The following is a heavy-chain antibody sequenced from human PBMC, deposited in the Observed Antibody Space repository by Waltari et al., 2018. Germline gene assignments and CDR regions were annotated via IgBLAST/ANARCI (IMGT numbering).Heavy chain of an antibody. CDR2: ITSRSSTT. V-gene: IGHV3-48*04. CDR1: GFAFSTYS. CDR3: ARDPYDSSGYYYPSWFDP. Sequence: EVQLLESGGGLVQPGGSLRLSCAASGFAFSTYSMNWVRRAPGKGLEWVSYITSRSSTTHYADSVKGRFTIARDHAKNSLYLRMSSLRAEDTAVYYCARDPYDSSGYYYPSWFDPWGQGTLVIVSS. J-gene: IGHJ5*02. D-gene: IGHD3-22*01.